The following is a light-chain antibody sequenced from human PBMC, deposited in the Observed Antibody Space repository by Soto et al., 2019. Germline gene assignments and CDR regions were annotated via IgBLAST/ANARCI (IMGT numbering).Light chain of an antibody. CDR2: RAS. CDR3: QQYNSYSYT. CDR1: QSISSW. Sequence: DIQMTQSPSTLSASVGDRVTITCRASQSISSWLAWYQQNPGKAPILLIYRASSLESGVPSRFSGSGSGTEFTLTISSLQPDDFATYYCQQYNSYSYTFGQGTKLEIK. J-gene: IGKJ2*01. V-gene: IGKV1-5*03.